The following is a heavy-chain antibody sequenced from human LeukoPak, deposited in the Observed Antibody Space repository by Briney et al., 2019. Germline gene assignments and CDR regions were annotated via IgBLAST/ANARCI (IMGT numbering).Heavy chain of an antibody. CDR2: IYYSGST. D-gene: IGHD5-12*01. Sequence: SETLSLTCTVSGGSISSSSYYWGWIRQPPGKGLEWVGSIYYSGSTYYNPSLKSRVTISVDTSKNQFSLKLSSVTAADTAVYYRARLGRLRFSRVDYWGQGTLVTVSS. CDR1: GGSISSSSYY. J-gene: IGHJ4*02. V-gene: IGHV4-39*01. CDR3: ARLGRLRFSRVDY.